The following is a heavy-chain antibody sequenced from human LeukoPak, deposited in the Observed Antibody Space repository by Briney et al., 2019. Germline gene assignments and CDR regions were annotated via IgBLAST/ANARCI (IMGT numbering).Heavy chain of an antibody. V-gene: IGHV4-59*01. J-gene: IGHJ6*02. CDR2: IYYSGST. D-gene: IGHD3-10*01. CDR1: GGSISSYY. CDR3: ARCTMVRGGYGMDV. Sequence: SETLSLTCTVSGGSISSYYWSWIRQPPGKGLEWIGYIYYSGSTNYNPSLKSRVTISVDTSKNQFSLRLSSVTAADTAVYYCARCTMVRGGYGMDVWGQGTTVTVSS.